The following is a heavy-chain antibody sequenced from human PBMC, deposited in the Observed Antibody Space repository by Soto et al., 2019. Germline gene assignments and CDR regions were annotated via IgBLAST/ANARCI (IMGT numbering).Heavy chain of an antibody. Sequence: SVKISCKASGGTFSSYAISWVRQAPGQGLEWMGGIIPIFGTANYAQKFQGRVTITADESTSTAYMELSRLRSEDTAVYYCARAKKMTTEYYYYYYGMDVWGQGTTVTVSS. D-gene: IGHD4-4*01. V-gene: IGHV1-69*13. CDR3: ARAKKMTTEYYYYYYGMDV. CDR1: GGTFSSYA. J-gene: IGHJ6*02. CDR2: IIPIFGTA.